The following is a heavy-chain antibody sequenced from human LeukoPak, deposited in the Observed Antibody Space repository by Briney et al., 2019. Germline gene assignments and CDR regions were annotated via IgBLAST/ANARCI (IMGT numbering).Heavy chain of an antibody. CDR2: INHSGST. D-gene: IGHD1-26*01. V-gene: IGHV4-34*01. J-gene: IGHJ4*02. CDR3: ARAFYRHYFDY. CDR1: GGSFSGYY. Sequence: SETLSLTCAVYGGSFSGYYWSWIRRPPGKGLEWIGEINHSGSTNYNPSLKSRVTISVDTSKNQFSLKLSSVTAADTAVYYCARAFYRHYFDYWGQGTLVTVSS.